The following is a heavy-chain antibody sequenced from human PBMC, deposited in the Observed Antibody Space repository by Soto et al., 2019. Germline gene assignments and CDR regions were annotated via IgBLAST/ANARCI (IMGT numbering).Heavy chain of an antibody. CDR1: GTFFSGYI. V-gene: IGHV4-34*01. CDR2: INNSGST. J-gene: IGHJ6*02. CDR3: AKEKYSSACNYYSYGMDV. Sequence: PSDPLFFSYAFYGTFFSGYIWSWIRQPPGKGLEWVGVINNSGSTNYNPSLKSHVTISVDTSKNHFSLQLSSVTAADTAVYYCAKEKYSSACNYYSYGMDVWGQGTTVTVSS. D-gene: IGHD6-19*01.